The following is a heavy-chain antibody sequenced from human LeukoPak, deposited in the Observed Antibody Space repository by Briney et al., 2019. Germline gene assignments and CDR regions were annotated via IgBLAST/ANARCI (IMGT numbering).Heavy chain of an antibody. CDR1: GFSVSNNY. CDR2: IYSGGNT. Sequence: GGSLRLSCAASGFSVSNNYMSWVRQAPGKGVEWVSVIYSGGNTYYADSVKGRFAISRDYSRNTVYLQMNSLRAEDTAVYYCARESGFGELFPYAFDIWGQGTVVTVPS. J-gene: IGHJ3*02. V-gene: IGHV3-53*01. D-gene: IGHD3-10*01. CDR3: ARESGFGELFPYAFDI.